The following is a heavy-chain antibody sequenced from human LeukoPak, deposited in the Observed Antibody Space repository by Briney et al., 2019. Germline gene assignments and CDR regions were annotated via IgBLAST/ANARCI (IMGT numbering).Heavy chain of an antibody. CDR3: ARRYYYNLGSFPFDF. Sequence: SSETLSLTCAVSGGPFSGYFWSWIRQSSGKGLEWIGEIHNSGTTNYNPSLNSRVTISEDTSKNQFYLNLSSVTAADTAVYYCARRYYYNLGSFPFDFWGQGTLVTVSS. J-gene: IGHJ4*02. CDR1: GGPFSGYF. CDR2: IHNSGTT. V-gene: IGHV4-34*01. D-gene: IGHD3-10*01.